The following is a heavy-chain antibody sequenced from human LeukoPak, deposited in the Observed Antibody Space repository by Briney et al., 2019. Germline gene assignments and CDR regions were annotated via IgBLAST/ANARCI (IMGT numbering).Heavy chain of an antibody. D-gene: IGHD2-2*01. V-gene: IGHV1-18*01. CDR1: GYTFTSYG. CDR3: ARGNRYCSSTSCSLKGDNWFDP. CDR2: ISAYNGNT. J-gene: IGHJ5*02. Sequence: ASVKVSCKASGYTFTSYGISWVRQAPGQGLEWMGWISAYNGNTNYAQKLQGRVTMTTDTSTSTAYMELRSLRSDDTAVYYCARGNRYCSSTSCSLKGDNWFDPWGQGTLVTVSS.